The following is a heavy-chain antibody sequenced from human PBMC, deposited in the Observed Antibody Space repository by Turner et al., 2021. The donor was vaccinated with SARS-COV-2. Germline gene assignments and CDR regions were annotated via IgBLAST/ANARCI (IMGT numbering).Heavy chain of an antibody. CDR3: ARQAETAEIPAAYFDH. CDR2: IYFTGRA. V-gene: IGHV4-39*01. CDR1: GDFLSGSVHY. D-gene: IGHD2-2*01. J-gene: IGHJ4*02. Sequence: QLQLQESGPGRVKSSGTLSLTCTVSGDFLSGSVHYWAWIRQPPGKGLEWVGNIYFTGRAHYNPSLRSRATILVDTSKNQFSLTLTSVTAADTAVYFCARQAETAEIPAAYFDHWGQGTLLTVSS.